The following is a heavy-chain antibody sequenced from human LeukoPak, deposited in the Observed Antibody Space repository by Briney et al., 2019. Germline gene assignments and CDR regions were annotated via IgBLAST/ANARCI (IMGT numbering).Heavy chain of an antibody. CDR3: GRGVLWYYVFWSVFPTFDC. Sequence: SNYYWGWIRQPPGKGLEWVANIKQDGSEKYYVDSVKGGFTFSRATARNYWNLQINSLRPEDTAGFYWGRGVLWYYVFWSVFPTFDCGARGPLSPVPS. D-gene: IGHD3-3*01. V-gene: IGHV3-7*04. CDR1: SNYY. J-gene: IGHJ4*02. CDR2: IKQDGSEK.